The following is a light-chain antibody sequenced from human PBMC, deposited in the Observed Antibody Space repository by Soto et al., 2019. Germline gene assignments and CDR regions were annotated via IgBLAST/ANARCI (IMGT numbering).Light chain of an antibody. V-gene: IGKV4-1*01. J-gene: IGKJ1*01. CDR2: WAS. CDR3: QQYYSTPPWT. Sequence: DIVMTQSPDSLAVSLGERATINCKSSQSVLYSSNNKNYLAWYQQRPGQPPKLLIYWASTRESGVPDRFSGSGSGGDFTLTISSLQAEDVAVYYCQQYYSTPPWTFGQGTKVEIK. CDR1: QSVLYSSNNKNY.